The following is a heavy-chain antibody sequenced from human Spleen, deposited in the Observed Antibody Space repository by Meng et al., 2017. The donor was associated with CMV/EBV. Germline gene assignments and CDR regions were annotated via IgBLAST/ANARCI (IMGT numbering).Heavy chain of an antibody. D-gene: IGHD2/OR15-2a*01. CDR2: IKHDGREK. V-gene: IGHV3-7*03. Sequence: GESLKISCVASGFTFSNYWMTWVRQAPGKGLEWLANIKHDGREKYYVDSVKGRFTISRDNAKNSLYLQMNSLRPEDTAVYYCAKDGRGYFYYLDYWGQGTLVTVSS. J-gene: IGHJ4*02. CDR1: GFTFSNYW. CDR3: AKDGRGYFYYLDY.